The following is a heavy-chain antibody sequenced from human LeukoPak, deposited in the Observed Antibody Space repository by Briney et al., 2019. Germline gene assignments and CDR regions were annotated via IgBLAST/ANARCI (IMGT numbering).Heavy chain of an antibody. Sequence: GGSLRLSCAASGFSISDDSMTWVRQAPGKGLEWVTAISDDETYKFYADSVKGRFTISRDNSKNTLYLQMNSLRVEDTAIYYCTRGMLRQPPDYWGQGMLVTVSS. J-gene: IGHJ4*02. CDR1: GFSISDDS. D-gene: IGHD3-10*02. CDR2: ISDDETYK. V-gene: IGHV3-30*03. CDR3: TRGMLRQPPDY.